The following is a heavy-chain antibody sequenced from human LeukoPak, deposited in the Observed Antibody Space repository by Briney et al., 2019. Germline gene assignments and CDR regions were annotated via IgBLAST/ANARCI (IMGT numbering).Heavy chain of an antibody. CDR1: GGSISSGGYY. CDR3: ARESQQLRNWFDP. V-gene: IGHV4-31*03. J-gene: IGHJ5*02. CDR2: IYYSGST. Sequence: SETLSLTCTVSGGSISSGGYYWSWIRQHPGKGLEWIGYIYYSGSTYYNPSLKSRVTISVDTSKNQFSLKLSSVTAADTAVYYCARESQQLRNWFDPWGQGTLVTASS. D-gene: IGHD6-13*01.